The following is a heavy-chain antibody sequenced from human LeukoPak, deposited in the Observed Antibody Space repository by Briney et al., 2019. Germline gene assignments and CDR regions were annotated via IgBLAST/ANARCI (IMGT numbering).Heavy chain of an antibody. CDR1: GASISSYY. V-gene: IGHV4-59*01. J-gene: IGHJ4*02. Sequence: SETLSLTCTVSGASISSYYWSWIRQTPGNGLEWIGHIYYSGSTNYNPSLKSRVTISVEMSKKQFSLKLSSLTAADTAVYFCARYGSGSYYNVHPSFEYWGQGILVTVSS. CDR3: ARYGSGSYYNVHPSFEY. D-gene: IGHD3-10*01. CDR2: IYYSGST.